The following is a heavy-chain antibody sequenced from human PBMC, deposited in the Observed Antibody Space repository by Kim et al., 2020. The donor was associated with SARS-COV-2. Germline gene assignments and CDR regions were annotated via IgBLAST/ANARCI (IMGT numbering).Heavy chain of an antibody. CDR1: GFTFSDYY. D-gene: IGHD1-26*01. Sequence: GGSLRHSCAASGFTFSDYYMSWIRQAPGKGLEWVSYIGSSGSYKDYADSVRGRFTISRDNSKNSLYLQMNSLRVDDTAVFYCARLPRSGSYLDYWGQGILVTVSS. V-gene: IGHV3-11*03. J-gene: IGHJ4*02. CDR2: IGSSGSYK. CDR3: ARLPRSGSYLDY.